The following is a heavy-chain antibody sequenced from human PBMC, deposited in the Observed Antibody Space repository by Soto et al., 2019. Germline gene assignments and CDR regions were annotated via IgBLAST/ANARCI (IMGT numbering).Heavy chain of an antibody. Sequence: QVQLQQWGAGLLKPSETLSLTCAVYGGSFSGYYWSWIRQPPGKGLEWIGEINHSGSTNYNPSLKSRVTISVDTSKNTLHLQMNSLRAEDTAVYYCAKALAWEQWPPPGDDYWGQGTLVTVSP. CDR1: GGSFSGYY. CDR2: INHSGST. J-gene: IGHJ4*02. D-gene: IGHD6-19*01. CDR3: AKALAWEQWPPPGDDY. V-gene: IGHV4-34*01.